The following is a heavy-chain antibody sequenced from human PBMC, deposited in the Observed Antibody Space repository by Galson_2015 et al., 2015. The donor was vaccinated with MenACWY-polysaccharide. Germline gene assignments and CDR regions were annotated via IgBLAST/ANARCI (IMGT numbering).Heavy chain of an antibody. D-gene: IGHD2-21*01. CDR1: GFTFDDYA. V-gene: IGHV3-9*01. CDR3: VKARGAERYHYSLDV. CDR2: INWNSGSV. Sequence: SLRLSCAASGFTFDDYAMHWVRQAPGKGLEWVSGINWNSGSVAYADSVKGRFTISRDDAKSSLFLHMSSLRTEDTALYFCVKARGAERYHYSLDVWGHGTTVTVSS. J-gene: IGHJ6*02.